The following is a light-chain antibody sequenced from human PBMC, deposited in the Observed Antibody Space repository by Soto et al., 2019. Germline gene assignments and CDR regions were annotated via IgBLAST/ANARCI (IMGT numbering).Light chain of an antibody. CDR3: QKYDSAPFA. CDR1: QGITNY. CDR2: AAS. Sequence: DIQMTQFPSSLSASVGDRVTITCRASQGITNYLAWYQQKPGKVPKLLIYAASTLPSGVPSRFSGSGSGTDFTLNISSLQPEDVATYYCQKYDSAPFAFGQGTKVEIK. V-gene: IGKV1-27*01. J-gene: IGKJ1*01.